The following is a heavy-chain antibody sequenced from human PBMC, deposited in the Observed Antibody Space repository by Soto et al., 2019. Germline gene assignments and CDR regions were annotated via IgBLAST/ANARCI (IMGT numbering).Heavy chain of an antibody. CDR1: GFTFSSYS. CDR3: ARDQDIVAKGVDY. CDR2: ISSSSSYI. D-gene: IGHD5-12*01. V-gene: IGHV3-21*01. J-gene: IGHJ4*02. Sequence: PGGSLRLSCAASGFTFSSYSMNWVRQAPGKGLEWVSSISSSSSYIYYADSVKGRFTISRDNAKNSLYLQMNSLRAEDTAVYYCARDQDIVAKGVDYWGQGTLVTVSS.